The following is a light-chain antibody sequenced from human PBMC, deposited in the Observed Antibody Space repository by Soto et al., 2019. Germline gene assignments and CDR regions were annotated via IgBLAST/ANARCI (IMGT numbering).Light chain of an antibody. V-gene: IGKV3-15*01. CDR1: QSIDIN. CDR3: QHYHDWLIT. CDR2: AAS. J-gene: IGKJ5*01. Sequence: TVMTQSPTTLSVSPRERATLSCRASQSIDINLAWYQQKPGQAPRLLIYAASARATDVPARFRGSGSGTDFTLTITSLQSEDFAVYYCQHYHDWLITFGQGKRLEIK.